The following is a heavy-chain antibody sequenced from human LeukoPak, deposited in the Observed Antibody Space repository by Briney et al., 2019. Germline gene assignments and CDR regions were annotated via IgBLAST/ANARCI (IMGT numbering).Heavy chain of an antibody. V-gene: IGHV3-30*18. CDR1: GFTFSSYG. Sequence: PGGSLRLSCAASGFTFSSYGMHWVRQAPGKGLEWVAVISYDGSNKYYADSVKGRFTISRDNSKNTLYLQMNSLRAEDTAVYYCAKAVWYDSSGWADYWGQGTLVTVSS. D-gene: IGHD3-22*01. CDR2: ISYDGSNK. J-gene: IGHJ4*02. CDR3: AKAVWYDSSGWADY.